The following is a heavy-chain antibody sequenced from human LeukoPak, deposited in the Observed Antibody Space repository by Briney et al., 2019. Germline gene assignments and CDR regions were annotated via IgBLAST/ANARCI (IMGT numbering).Heavy chain of an antibody. V-gene: IGHV4-39*01. J-gene: IGHJ5*02. D-gene: IGHD2-2*01. Sequence: SETLSLTCTVSGVSISSSSYYWGWIRQPPGKGLEWIGSIYYSGSTYYNPSIKSRVTISVDTSKNQFSLKLSSVTAADTAVYYCARHYMPSDWFDPWGQGTLVTVSS. CDR3: ARHYMPSDWFDP. CDR1: GVSISSSSYY. CDR2: IYYSGST.